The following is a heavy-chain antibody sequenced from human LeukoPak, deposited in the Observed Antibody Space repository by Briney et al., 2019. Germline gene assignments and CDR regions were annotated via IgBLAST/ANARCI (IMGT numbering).Heavy chain of an antibody. V-gene: IGHV4-30-4*08. D-gene: IGHD4-11*01. J-gene: IGHJ4*02. Sequence: SETLSLTCTVSGGSISSGDYYWSWIRQPPGKGLEWIGYIYYSGSTYYNPSLKSRVTISVDTSKNQFSLKLSSVTAADTAVYYCARGMTTVNAPDYWGQGTLVTVSS. CDR1: GGSISSGDYY. CDR2: IYYSGST. CDR3: ARGMTTVNAPDY.